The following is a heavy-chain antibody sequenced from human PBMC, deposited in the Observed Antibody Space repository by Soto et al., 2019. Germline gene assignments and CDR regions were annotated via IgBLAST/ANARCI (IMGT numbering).Heavy chain of an antibody. Sequence: ALVKVSCKASGYTFTSYAMHWVRQAPGQRLEWMGWINAGNGNTKYSQKFQGRVTITRDTSASTAYMELSSLRSEDTAVYYCARDVYDFWSGYYGIDYWGQGTLVTVSS. CDR3: ARDVYDFWSGYYGIDY. D-gene: IGHD3-3*01. CDR2: INAGNGNT. V-gene: IGHV1-3*01. J-gene: IGHJ4*02. CDR1: GYTFTSYA.